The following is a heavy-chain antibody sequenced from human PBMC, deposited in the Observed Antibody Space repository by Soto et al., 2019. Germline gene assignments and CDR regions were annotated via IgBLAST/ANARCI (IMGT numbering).Heavy chain of an antibody. CDR1: GYTFTGYY. V-gene: IGHV1-2*02. D-gene: IGHD3-22*01. Sequence: ASVKVSCKASGYTFTGYYMHWVRQAPGQGLEWMGWINPNSGGTNYPQKFQGRVTMTRDTSISTAYMELSRLRSDDTAVYYCARGFGSRGDYYAVDYWGQGTLVTVSS. CDR2: INPNSGGT. J-gene: IGHJ4*02. CDR3: ARGFGSRGDYYAVDY.